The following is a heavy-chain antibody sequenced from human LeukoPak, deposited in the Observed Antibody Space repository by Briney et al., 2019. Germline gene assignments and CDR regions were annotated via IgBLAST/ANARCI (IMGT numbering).Heavy chain of an antibody. Sequence: GGSLRLSCVASGFTFSRFELNWVRQAPGKGLEWVSHISTGTYIAYADSVKGRFTISRDNARNSLYLEMDSLRAEDTAVYYCTREQDREAAATIVGDYWGQGTLVTVSS. CDR3: TREQDREAAATIVGDY. J-gene: IGHJ4*02. D-gene: IGHD3-22*01. V-gene: IGHV3-48*03. CDR1: GFTFSRFE. CDR2: ISTGTYI.